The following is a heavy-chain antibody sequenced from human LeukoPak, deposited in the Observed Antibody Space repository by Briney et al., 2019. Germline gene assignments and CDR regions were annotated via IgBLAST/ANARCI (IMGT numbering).Heavy chain of an antibody. CDR1: GGSFSGYY. V-gene: IGHV4-34*01. CDR3: ARVGSSSPEELDY. CDR2: INHSGST. Sequence: SETVSLTCAVYGGSFSGYYWSWIRQPPGKGLEWIGEINHSGSTNYNPSLKSRVTISVDTSKNQFSLKLSSVTAADTAVYYCARVGSSSPEELDYWGQGTLVTVSS. D-gene: IGHD6-13*01. J-gene: IGHJ4*02.